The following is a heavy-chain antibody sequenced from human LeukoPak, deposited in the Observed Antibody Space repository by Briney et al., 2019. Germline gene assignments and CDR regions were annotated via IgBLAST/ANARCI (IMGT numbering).Heavy chain of an antibody. Sequence: SETLSLTCTVSGGSVSTYYWSWIRQPPGKGLEWIGYIYYSGSTNYNPSLKSRVTISVDTSKNQFSLKLSSVTAADTAVYYCARGGGIAARPFDYWGQGTLVTVSS. J-gene: IGHJ4*02. CDR2: IYYSGST. CDR1: GGSVSTYY. CDR3: ARGGGIAARPFDY. V-gene: IGHV4-59*02. D-gene: IGHD6-6*01.